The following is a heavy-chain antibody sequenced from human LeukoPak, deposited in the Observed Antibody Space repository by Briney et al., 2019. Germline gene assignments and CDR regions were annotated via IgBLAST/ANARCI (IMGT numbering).Heavy chain of an antibody. J-gene: IGHJ3*02. CDR3: ARPRLGSSDAFDI. CDR2: IYYSGST. Sequence: PSETLSLTCTVSGGSINMYWSWIRQPPGKGLEWIGYIYYSGSTNYNPSLKSRVTISVDTSKNQFSLKLSSVTAADTAVYYCARPRLGSSDAFDIWGQGTMVTVSS. V-gene: IGHV4-59*08. CDR1: GGSINMY. D-gene: IGHD6-6*01.